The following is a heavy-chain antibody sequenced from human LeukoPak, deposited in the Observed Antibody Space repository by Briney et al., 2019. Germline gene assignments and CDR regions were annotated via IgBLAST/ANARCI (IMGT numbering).Heavy chain of an antibody. CDR2: ISSSGSTI. V-gene: IGHV3-48*03. CDR3: ARGYYYDSSGKFDY. CDR1: GFTFSSYE. J-gene: IGHJ4*02. Sequence: PGGSLRLSCAASGFTFSSYEMNWVRQAPGKGLEWVSYISSSGSTIYYADSVKGRFTISRDNAKNSLYLRMNSLRAEDTAVYYCARGYYYDSSGKFDYWGQGTLVTVSS. D-gene: IGHD3-22*01.